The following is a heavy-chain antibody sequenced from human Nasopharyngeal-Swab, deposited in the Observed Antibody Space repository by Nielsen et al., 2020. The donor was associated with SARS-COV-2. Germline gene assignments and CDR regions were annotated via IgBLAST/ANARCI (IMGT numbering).Heavy chain of an antibody. CDR2: IYFSGST. J-gene: IGHJ3*02. V-gene: IGHV4-4*07. CDR1: GGSINNYY. CDR3: AREVRGYAYGTRSFDI. Sequence: SETLSLTCSVSGGSINNYYWSWIRQPAGKGLEWIGRIYFSGSTNYNPSLKSRVTMSVDMSKNQFSLKLSSVTAADTAVYYCAREVRGYAYGTRSFDIWGQGTMVTVSS. D-gene: IGHD5-18*01.